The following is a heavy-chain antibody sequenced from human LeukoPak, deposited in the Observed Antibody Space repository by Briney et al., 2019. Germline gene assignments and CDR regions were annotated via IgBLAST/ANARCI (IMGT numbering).Heavy chain of an antibody. V-gene: IGHV3-11*04. D-gene: IGHD6-19*01. CDR1: GFTFSDNY. CDR3: AREGGSAWFLDY. Sequence: GGSLRLSCAASGFTFSDNYMSWIRQAPGKGLEWVSYISSSGNTTKNADSVKGRFTITRDNAKNSLYLQMNSLRAEDTAVYYCAREGGSAWFLDYWGQGSLVTAPS. J-gene: IGHJ4*02. CDR2: ISSSGNTT.